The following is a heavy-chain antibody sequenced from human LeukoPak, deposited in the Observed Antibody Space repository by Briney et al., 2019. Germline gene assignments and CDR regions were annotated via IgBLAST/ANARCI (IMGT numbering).Heavy chain of an antibody. D-gene: IGHD2-2*01. CDR2: INPNSGGT. V-gene: IGHV1-2*02. CDR1: GYTFTGYY. Sequence: VASVKVSCKASGYTFTGYYMHWVRQAPGQGLEWMGWINPNSGGTNYAQKFQGRVTMTRDTSISTAYMELSRLRSDDTAVYYCARETPAAKAKGRYPTFAEYFQHWGQGTLVTVSS. CDR3: ARETPAAKAKGRYPTFAEYFQH. J-gene: IGHJ1*01.